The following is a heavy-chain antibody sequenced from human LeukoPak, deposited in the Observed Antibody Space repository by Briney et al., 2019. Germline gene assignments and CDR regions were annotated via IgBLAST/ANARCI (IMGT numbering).Heavy chain of an antibody. CDR3: AKCCSGGSCPSDY. J-gene: IGHJ4*02. CDR2: INSDGSST. V-gene: IGHV3-74*01. Sequence: GGSLRLSCAASGFTFSSYWMHWVRQAPGKGLVWVSRINSDGSSTSYADPVKGRFTISRDNSKNTLYLQMNSLRAEDTAVYYCAKCCSGGSCPSDYWGQGTLVTVSS. D-gene: IGHD2-15*01. CDR1: GFTFSSYW.